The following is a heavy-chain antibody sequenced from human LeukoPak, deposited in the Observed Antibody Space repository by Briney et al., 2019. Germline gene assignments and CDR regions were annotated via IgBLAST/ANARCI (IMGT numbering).Heavy chain of an antibody. D-gene: IGHD5-18*01. Sequence: SETLSLTCSVSGGSISSYYWGWIRQPPGKGLEWIGYIYYSGSTNYNPSLKSRVTISVDTAKTQCSLKLSSVTAADTAVYYCARSGYSYGWDYFDYWGQGTLVTVSS. CDR2: IYYSGST. CDR3: ARSGYSYGWDYFDY. J-gene: IGHJ4*02. V-gene: IGHV4-59*13. CDR1: GGSISSYY.